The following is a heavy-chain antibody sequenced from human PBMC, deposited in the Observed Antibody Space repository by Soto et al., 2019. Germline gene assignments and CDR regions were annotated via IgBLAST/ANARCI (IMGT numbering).Heavy chain of an antibody. D-gene: IGHD5-12*01. CDR2: ISGSGGST. J-gene: IGHJ4*02. CDR1: GFTFSSYA. Sequence: GGSLRLSCAASGFTFSSYAMSWVRQAPGKGLEWVSAISGSGGSTYYADSVKGRFTISRDNSKNTLYLQMNSLRAEDTAVYYCAKGTALNIVATSSDYWGQGTLVTVSS. V-gene: IGHV3-23*01. CDR3: AKGTALNIVATSSDY.